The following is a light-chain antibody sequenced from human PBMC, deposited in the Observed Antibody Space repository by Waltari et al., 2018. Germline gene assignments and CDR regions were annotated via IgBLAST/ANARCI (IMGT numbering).Light chain of an antibody. CDR1: QSVSSSY. CDR3: QQYGSSPNT. J-gene: IGKJ2*01. Sequence: EMVLTQSPCTLSLSPVERATLPCRASQSVSSSYLAWYQQKPGQAPRLLIYGASSRATGIPDRFSGSGSGTDFTLTISRLEPEDFAVYYCQQYGSSPNTFGQGTKLEIK. V-gene: IGKV3-20*01. CDR2: GAS.